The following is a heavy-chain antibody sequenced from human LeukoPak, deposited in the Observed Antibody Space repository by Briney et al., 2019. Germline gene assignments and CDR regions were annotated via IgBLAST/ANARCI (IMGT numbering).Heavy chain of an antibody. CDR3: ARVRGHSSGHFS. CDR1: GGSISSGSYY. D-gene: IGHD6-19*01. V-gene: IGHV4-61*02. Sequence: SETLSLTCTVSGGSISSGSYYWSWIRQPAGKGLEWIGRIYTSGSTNYNPSLKSRVTISVDTSKNQFSLKLSSVTAADTAVYYCARVRGHSSGHFSWGQGTLVTVSS. J-gene: IGHJ5*02. CDR2: IYTSGST.